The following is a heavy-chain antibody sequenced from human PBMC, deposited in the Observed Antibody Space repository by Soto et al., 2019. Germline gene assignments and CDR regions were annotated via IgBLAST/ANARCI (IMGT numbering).Heavy chain of an antibody. CDR1: GFTFSSSA. CDR3: ISHRRSDDGTFDY. V-gene: IGHV3-73*01. J-gene: IGHJ4*02. D-gene: IGHD1-1*01. CDR2: IRSRANNYAT. Sequence: GGSLRLSCAASGFTFSSSAMHWIRQASGKGLEWVGRIRSRANNYATTYAASVKGRFTISRDDSKNTAYLQMNSLNTEDTAVYYCISHRRSDDGTFDYWGPGTLVTVSS.